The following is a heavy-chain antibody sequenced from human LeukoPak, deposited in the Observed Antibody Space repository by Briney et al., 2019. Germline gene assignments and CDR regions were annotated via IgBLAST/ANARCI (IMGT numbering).Heavy chain of an antibody. D-gene: IGHD5-18*01. V-gene: IGHV1-18*01. CDR3: AREAMDRYYYYGMDV. Sequence: ASVKVSCKASGYTFTSCGISWVRQAPGQGLEWMGWISAYNGNTNYAQKLQGRVTMTADTSTSTAYMELRSLRSDDTAVYYCAREAMDRYYYYGMDVWGQGTTVTVSS. CDR1: GYTFTSCG. J-gene: IGHJ6*02. CDR2: ISAYNGNT.